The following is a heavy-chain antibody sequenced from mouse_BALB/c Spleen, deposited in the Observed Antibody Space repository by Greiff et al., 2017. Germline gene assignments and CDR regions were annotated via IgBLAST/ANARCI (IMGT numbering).Heavy chain of an antibody. CDR2: IYPGSGST. D-gene: IGHD2-3*01. J-gene: IGHJ3*01. CDR1: GYTFTSYW. Sequence: LQQPGSELVRPGASVKLSCKASGYTFTSYWMHWVKQRPGQGLEWIGNIYPGSGSTNYDEKFKSKATLTVDTSSSTAYMQLSSLTSEDSAVYYCTREGYYQFAYWGQGTLVTVSA. V-gene: IGHV1S22*01. CDR3: TREGYYQFAY.